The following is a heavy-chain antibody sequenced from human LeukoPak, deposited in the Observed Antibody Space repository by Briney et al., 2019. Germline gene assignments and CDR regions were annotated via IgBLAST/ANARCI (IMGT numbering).Heavy chain of an antibody. J-gene: IGHJ4*02. CDR3: ASLRERSYYARGFDY. CDR1: GGSISSYY. V-gene: IGHV4-39*01. D-gene: IGHD1-26*01. CDR2: IYYSGST. Sequence: SQTLSLTCTVSGGSISSYYWGWVRQPPGKGLEWIGSIYYSGSTYYNPSLKSRVTISVHTSKNQFSLKLNSVTAADTAVYYCASLRERSYYARGFDYWGQGTLVTVSS.